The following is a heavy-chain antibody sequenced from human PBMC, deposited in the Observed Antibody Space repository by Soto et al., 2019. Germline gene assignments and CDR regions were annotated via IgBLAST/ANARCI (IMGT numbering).Heavy chain of an antibody. D-gene: IGHD6-19*01. J-gene: IGHJ6*02. Sequence: ASVKVSCKASGYTLTNNVIHWLRQAPGQTLEWMGWIHTAKGNTKYSQKFEARVTLTRDTAASTAYMELNSLRSDDTAVYYCARGRIAVAGRTYYYYYGMDVWCQGTTVTVSS. V-gene: IGHV1-3*04. CDR2: IHTAKGNT. CDR1: GYTLTNNV. CDR3: ARGRIAVAGRTYYYYYGMDV.